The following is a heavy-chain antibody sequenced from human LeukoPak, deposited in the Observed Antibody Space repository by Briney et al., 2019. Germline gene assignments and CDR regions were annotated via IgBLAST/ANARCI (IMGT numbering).Heavy chain of an antibody. CDR3: ATRYCTISACRASSYKSFDV. J-gene: IGHJ6*04. CDR1: GFTFSSYT. CDR2: IKEDGGEG. Sequence: GGSLRLSCAASGFTFSSYTMTWVRQAPGKGLEWVANIKEDGGEGYYVDSVKGRFTVSRDNAKNSLYLQLTSLRAEDTAVYYCATRYCTISACRASSYKSFDVWGKGTTVTVSS. V-gene: IGHV3-7*01. D-gene: IGHD2-8*01.